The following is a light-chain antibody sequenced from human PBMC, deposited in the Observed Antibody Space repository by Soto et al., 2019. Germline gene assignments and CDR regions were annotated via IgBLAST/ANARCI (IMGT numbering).Light chain of an antibody. V-gene: IGKV3-11*01. CDR1: QSVKTF. J-gene: IGKJ5*01. CDR2: DAS. CDR3: QQRSNWPPIT. Sequence: EIVLTQSPATLSLSPGGRATLSCRASQSVKTFLVWYQQRPGQAPRLLIHDASHRAAGIPARFSGSGFGTDFTLTISSLEPEDAAVYYCQQRSNWPPITFGQGTRLEIK.